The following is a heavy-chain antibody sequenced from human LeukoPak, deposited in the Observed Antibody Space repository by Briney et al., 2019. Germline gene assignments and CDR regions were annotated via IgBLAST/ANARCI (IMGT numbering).Heavy chain of an antibody. CDR3: ARRIAVAGTSHFDY. V-gene: IGHV4-39*01. J-gene: IGHJ4*02. D-gene: IGHD6-19*01. CDR2: IYYSGGT. Sequence: SETLSLTCTVSGGSISSSSYYWGWIRQPPGKGLEWIGSIYYSGGTYYNPSLKSRVTISVDTSKNQFSLKLSSVTAADTAVYYCARRIAVAGTSHFDYWGQGTLVTVSS. CDR1: GGSISSSSYY.